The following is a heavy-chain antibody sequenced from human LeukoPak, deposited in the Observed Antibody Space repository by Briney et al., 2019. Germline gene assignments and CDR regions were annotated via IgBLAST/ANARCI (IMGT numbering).Heavy chain of an antibody. V-gene: IGHV3-7*05. Sequence: GGSLRLSCAASGFTFSSYWMSWVHQAPGKGLEWVAHIKQDGSEEYYVDPVKGRFTISRDNAKNSLYLQMNSLRAEDTAVYYCARHIRGSSSSCFDYWGQGTLVTVSS. CDR1: GFTFSSYW. D-gene: IGHD6-6*01. CDR3: ARHIRGSSSSCFDY. J-gene: IGHJ4*02. CDR2: IKQDGSEE.